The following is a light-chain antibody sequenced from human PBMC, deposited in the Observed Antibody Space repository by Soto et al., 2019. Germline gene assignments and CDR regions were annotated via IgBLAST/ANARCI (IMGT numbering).Light chain of an antibody. CDR2: WAS. Sequence: DIVMTQSPDSLAVSLGERATINCKSSRTVLCSSNNNNYLAWYXQKPGQPPKLLIYWASTRESGVPDRFSGSGSGTAFTLTINRLQAEDVAVYYCQQYYTTPLTFGGGTKVDIK. J-gene: IGKJ4*01. CDR3: QQYYTTPLT. CDR1: RTVLCSSNNNNY. V-gene: IGKV4-1*01.